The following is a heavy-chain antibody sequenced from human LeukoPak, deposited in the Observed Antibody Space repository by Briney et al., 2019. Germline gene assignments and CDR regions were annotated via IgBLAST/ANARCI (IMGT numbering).Heavy chain of an antibody. J-gene: IGHJ6*03. Sequence: QAGGSLRPSCAVSGFTFSSYGMHWVRQAPGKGLEWVAFIRYDGSNKYYADSVKGRFTISRDNSKNTLYLQMKSLRAEDTAVYYCAKGGGYEAQYYYYYLDVWGKGTTVTISS. V-gene: IGHV3-30*02. CDR3: AKGGGYEAQYYYYYLDV. CDR1: GFTFSSYG. CDR2: IRYDGSNK. D-gene: IGHD5-12*01.